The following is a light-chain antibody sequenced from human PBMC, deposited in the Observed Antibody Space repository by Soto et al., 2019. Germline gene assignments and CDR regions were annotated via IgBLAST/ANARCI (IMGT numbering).Light chain of an antibody. CDR3: QQHSNWPLT. V-gene: IGKV3-11*01. J-gene: IGKJ4*01. CDR2: DAS. CDR1: QSVSSN. Sequence: EIVLIQSPATLSLSPGERATLSCRASQSVSSNLAWYQQNPGQAPRLLIFDASNRATGIPARFSGSGSGTDFILTISSLEPEDFEVYYCQQHSNWPLTFGGGTKVEIK.